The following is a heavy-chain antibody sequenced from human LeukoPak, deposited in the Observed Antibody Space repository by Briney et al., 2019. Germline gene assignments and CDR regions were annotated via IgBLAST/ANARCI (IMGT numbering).Heavy chain of an antibody. D-gene: IGHD4-17*01. J-gene: IGHJ5*02. CDR1: GGSFSGYY. Sequence: SETLSLTCAVYGGSFSGYYWSWLRQPPGKGLEWIGEINHSGSNTYNPSLKRRVTISVDTSKNQFSLKLSSVTAADTAVYYCARAPYGYYNGDWFDPWGQGTLVSVSS. V-gene: IGHV4-34*01. CDR3: ARAPYGYYNGDWFDP. CDR2: INHSGSN.